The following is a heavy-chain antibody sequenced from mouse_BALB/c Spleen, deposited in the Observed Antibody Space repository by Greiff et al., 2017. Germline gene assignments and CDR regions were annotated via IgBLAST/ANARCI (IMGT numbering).Heavy chain of an antibody. D-gene: IGHD4-1*01. CDR2: IAPGSGST. CDR3: ARSGDFDV. CDR1: GYTFTSYW. V-gene: IGHV1S41*01. Sequence: DLVKPGASVKLSCKASGYTFTSYWINWIKQRPGQGLEWIGRIAPGSGSTYYNEMFKGKATLTVDTSSSTTYIQRSSLSSEDSAVYFCARSGDFDVWGAGTTVTVSS. J-gene: IGHJ1*01.